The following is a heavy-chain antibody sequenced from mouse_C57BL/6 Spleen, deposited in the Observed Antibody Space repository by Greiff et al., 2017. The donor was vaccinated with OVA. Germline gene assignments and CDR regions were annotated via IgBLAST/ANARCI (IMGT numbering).Heavy chain of an antibody. CDR1: GFTFSDYY. Sequence: EVQLVESGGGLVQPGGSLKLSCAASGFTFSDYYMYWVRQTPEKRLEWVAYISNGGGSTYYPDTVKGRFTISRDNAKNTLYLQMSRLKSEDTAMYYCARRGFYDGYFYWYFDVWGTGTTVTVSS. CDR3: ARRGFYDGYFYWYFDV. D-gene: IGHD2-3*01. V-gene: IGHV5-12*01. J-gene: IGHJ1*03. CDR2: ISNGGGST.